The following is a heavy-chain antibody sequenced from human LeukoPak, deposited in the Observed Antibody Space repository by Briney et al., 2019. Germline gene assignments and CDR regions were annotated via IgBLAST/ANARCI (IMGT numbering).Heavy chain of an antibody. CDR3: AKGPIVGATTIDY. Sequence: PGGSLRLSCAASGFTFSSYGMHWVRQAPGKGLEWVAFIRYDGSNKYYADSVKGRFTISRDNSKNTLYLQMNSLRAEDTAVYYCAKGPIVGATTIDYWGQGTLVTVSS. V-gene: IGHV3-30*02. D-gene: IGHD1-26*01. CDR2: IRYDGSNK. J-gene: IGHJ4*02. CDR1: GFTFSSYG.